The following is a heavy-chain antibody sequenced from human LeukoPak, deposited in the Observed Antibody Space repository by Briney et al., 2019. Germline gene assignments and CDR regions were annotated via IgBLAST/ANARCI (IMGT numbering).Heavy chain of an antibody. J-gene: IGHJ3*02. CDR2: TNAGNGNT. CDR3: ARGGGVPADYVWGSYRSPDAFDI. D-gene: IGHD3-16*02. V-gene: IGHV1-3*01. Sequence: ASVKVSCKASGYTFTSYGISWVRQAPGQRLEWMGWTNAGNGNTKYSQKFQGRVTITRATSASKAYMALSSLRSEDTAVYYCARGGGVPADYVWGSYRSPDAFDIWGQGTMVTVSS. CDR1: GYTFTSYG.